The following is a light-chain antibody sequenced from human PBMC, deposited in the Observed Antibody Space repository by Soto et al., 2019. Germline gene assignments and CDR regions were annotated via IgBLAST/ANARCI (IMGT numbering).Light chain of an antibody. Sequence: IQMTQSPSSLSASVGNRFTSTCRASQSISTYLNWYQKKPGKAPNLLIYEASRLQSGVPSRFSGSGGGTDFTLSISSVQPEDFATYFCQQIYMDRITFGQGTRLEIK. V-gene: IGKV1-39*01. CDR1: QSISTY. CDR3: QQIYMDRIT. CDR2: EAS. J-gene: IGKJ5*01.